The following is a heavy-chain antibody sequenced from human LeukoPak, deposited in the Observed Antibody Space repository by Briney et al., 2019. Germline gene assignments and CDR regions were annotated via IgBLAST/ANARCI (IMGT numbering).Heavy chain of an antibody. V-gene: IGHV4-34*01. Sequence: PSETLSLTCSVSGASVSSDYWSWIRQPPGKGLEWIGEINHSGSTNYNPSLKSRVTISVDTSKNQFSLKLSSVTAADTAVYYCARGHGYSSSSAVDYWGQGTLVTVSS. CDR1: GASVSSDY. D-gene: IGHD6-6*01. CDR3: ARGHGYSSSSAVDY. CDR2: INHSGST. J-gene: IGHJ4*02.